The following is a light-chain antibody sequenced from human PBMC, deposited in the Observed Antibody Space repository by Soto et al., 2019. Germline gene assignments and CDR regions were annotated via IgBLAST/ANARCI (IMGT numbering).Light chain of an antibody. V-gene: IGKV3-11*01. Sequence: VLTQSPGTLSLSPGERATLSCRFSQSVDIYLAWYQQKPGQAPRLLIYDASNRATGIPARFSGSGSGTDFTLTISGLEPEDFAVYYCQQRKYWPPLTFGGGTKVDIK. CDR3: QQRKYWPPLT. J-gene: IGKJ4*01. CDR1: QSVDIY. CDR2: DAS.